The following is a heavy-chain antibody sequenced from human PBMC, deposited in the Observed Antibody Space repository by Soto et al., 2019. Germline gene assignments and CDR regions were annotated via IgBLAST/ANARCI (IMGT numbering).Heavy chain of an antibody. CDR3: ARVLRFGELFGYYYYMDV. Sequence: PSETLSLTCTVSGGSISDYYWSWIRQSPGKGLEWIGYIYYSGSTNYNPSLKSRVTISVDTSKNQFSLKLSSVTAADTAVYYCARVLRFGELFGYYYYMDVWGKGTTVTVSS. CDR1: GGSISDYY. CDR2: IYYSGST. D-gene: IGHD3-10*01. V-gene: IGHV4-59*01. J-gene: IGHJ6*03.